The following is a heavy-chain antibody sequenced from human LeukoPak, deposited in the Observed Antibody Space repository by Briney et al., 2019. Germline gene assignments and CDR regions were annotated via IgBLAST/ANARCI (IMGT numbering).Heavy chain of an antibody. J-gene: IGHJ4*02. Sequence: SETLSLTCTVSGGSISSSNYYWGWIRQPPGKGLEWIGYIYYSGSANYNPSLKSRVTISVDTSKNQFSLRLSSVTAADTAVYYCARVGSLTGADYWGQGTLVTVSS. CDR2: IYYSGSA. V-gene: IGHV4-61*05. D-gene: IGHD3-16*01. CDR1: GGSISSSNYY. CDR3: ARVGSLTGADY.